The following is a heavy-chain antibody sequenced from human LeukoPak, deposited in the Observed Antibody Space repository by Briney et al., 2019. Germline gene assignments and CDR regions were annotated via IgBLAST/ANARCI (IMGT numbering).Heavy chain of an antibody. D-gene: IGHD3-22*01. Sequence: ASVKVSCKASGYTFTGYYMHWVRQAPGQGLEWMGWISAYNGNTNYAQKLQGRVTMTTDTSTSTAYMELRSLRSDDTAVYYCARPRGVYYYDSSGLNDWGQGTLVTVSS. CDR1: GYTFTGYY. V-gene: IGHV1-18*04. CDR2: ISAYNGNT. J-gene: IGHJ4*02. CDR3: ARPRGVYYYDSSGLND.